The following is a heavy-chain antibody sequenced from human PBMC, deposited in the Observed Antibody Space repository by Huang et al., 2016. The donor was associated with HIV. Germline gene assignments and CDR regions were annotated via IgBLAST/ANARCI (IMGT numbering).Heavy chain of an antibody. D-gene: IGHD2-15*01. CDR3: AKESRWYSDLDN. V-gene: IGHV3-30*18. CDR2: ISYDGSSG. J-gene: IGHJ4*02. Sequence: QVQLVESGGGVVQPGRSLRLSCVASGFTFNNFGMHWVRQAPVKGLEWVAVISYDGSSGRYSESVKGRFTISRDNPMDTLYLQMNSLRPDDTAVYYCAKESRWYSDLDNWGQGTLVTVSS. CDR1: GFTFNNFG.